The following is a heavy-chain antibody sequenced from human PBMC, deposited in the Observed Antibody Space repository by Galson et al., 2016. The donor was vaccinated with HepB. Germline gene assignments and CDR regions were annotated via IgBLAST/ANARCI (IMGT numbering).Heavy chain of an antibody. J-gene: IGHJ4*02. D-gene: IGHD1/OR15-1a*01. CDR3: ARRRTVAGTGYYFDF. CDR2: IYPGDSDT. CDR1: GSSFPTYW. V-gene: IGHV5-51*01. Sequence: QSGAEVTKPGESLKISCKGSGSSFPTYWIDWVRQMPGKGLEWMGIIYPGDSDTRYSESFEGQVSISADRSTGTVYLQWSSLKASDTAMYYCARRRTVAGTGYYFDFWGQGTLVIVSS.